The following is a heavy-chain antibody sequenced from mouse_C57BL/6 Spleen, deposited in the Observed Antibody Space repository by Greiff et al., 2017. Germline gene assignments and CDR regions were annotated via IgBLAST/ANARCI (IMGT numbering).Heavy chain of an antibody. CDR1: GYTFTSYT. CDR2: INPSSGYT. Sequence: QVQLKQSGAELVRPGASVKMSCKASGYTFTSYTMHWVKQRPGQGLEWIGYINPSSGYTKYNQKFKDKATLTADKSSSTAYMQLSSLTSEDSAVYYCARMGDGYYGFAYWGQGTLVTVSA. V-gene: IGHV1-4*01. CDR3: ARMGDGYYGFAY. D-gene: IGHD2-3*01. J-gene: IGHJ3*01.